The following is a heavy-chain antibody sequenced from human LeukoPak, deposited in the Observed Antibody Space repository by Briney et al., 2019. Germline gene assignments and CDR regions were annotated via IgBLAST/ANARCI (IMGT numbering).Heavy chain of an antibody. J-gene: IGHJ4*02. V-gene: IGHV3-30*04. Sequence: GGSLRLSCAASGFTFRSYAMHWVRQAPGKGLEWVAVISHDRSNKYHADSVKGRFTISRDNSKNTVFLQMNSLRGEDTAVYYCAREGDYNFDYWGQGTLVTVSS. CDR1: GFTFRSYA. CDR3: AREGDYNFDY. CDR2: ISHDRSNK. D-gene: IGHD4-17*01.